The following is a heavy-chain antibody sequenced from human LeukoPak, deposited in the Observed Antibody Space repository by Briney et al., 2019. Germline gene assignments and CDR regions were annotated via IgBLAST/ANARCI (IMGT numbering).Heavy chain of an antibody. CDR1: GYTFTSYG. CDR3: ARVGRSGYSYGYHFDY. J-gene: IGHJ4*02. V-gene: IGHV1-18*04. Sequence: ASVKVSCKASGYTFTSYGITWVRQAPGQGLEWVGWISAYSGNTNYAQNLQGRVTMTTDTSTSTAYMELRSLRSDDTAVYYCARVGRSGYSYGYHFDYWGQGTLVTVSS. D-gene: IGHD5-18*01. CDR2: ISAYSGNT.